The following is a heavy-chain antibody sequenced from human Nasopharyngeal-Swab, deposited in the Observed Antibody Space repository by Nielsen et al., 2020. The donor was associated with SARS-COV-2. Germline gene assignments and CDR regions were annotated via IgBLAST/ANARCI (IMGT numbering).Heavy chain of an antibody. V-gene: IGHV4-59*01. CDR2: IYYSGST. Sequence: ESLKISCTVSGGSISSYYWSWIRRPPGKGLEWIGYIYYSGSTNYNPSLKSRVTISVDTSKNQFSLKLSSVTAADTAVYYCARGFDYWGQGTLVTVSS. CDR3: ARGFDY. J-gene: IGHJ4*02. CDR1: GGSISSYY.